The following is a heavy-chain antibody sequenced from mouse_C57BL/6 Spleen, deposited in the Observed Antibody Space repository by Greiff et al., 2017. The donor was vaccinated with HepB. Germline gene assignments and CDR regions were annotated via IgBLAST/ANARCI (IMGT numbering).Heavy chain of an antibody. V-gene: IGHV1-78*01. CDR1: GFTFTDHS. J-gene: IGHJ2*01. CDR3: AREYWSYVDY. CDR2: INPTDGST. D-gene: IGHD5-2*01. Sequence: QVQLQQSDAELVKPGASVKISCTASGFTFTDHSIHWMKQRPEQGLEWIGFINPTDGSTKYNEKFKGKATFTADKSSSTAYMQLNSLTSEDSAVYFCAREYWSYVDYWGQGTTLTVSS.